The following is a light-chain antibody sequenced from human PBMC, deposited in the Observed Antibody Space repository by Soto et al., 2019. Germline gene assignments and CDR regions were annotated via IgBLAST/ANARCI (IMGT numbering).Light chain of an antibody. Sequence: EIVLRQSPATLSLSPGERATLSCRASQTVSSYLAWYQQKPGQAPRLLIYDASVRATGTPGRFSGSGSGTDFTLIINSLEPDDFAVYFCHQRSDWPHTFGQGTRLYIK. CDR1: QTVSSY. V-gene: IGKV3-11*01. J-gene: IGKJ2*01. CDR3: HQRSDWPHT. CDR2: DAS.